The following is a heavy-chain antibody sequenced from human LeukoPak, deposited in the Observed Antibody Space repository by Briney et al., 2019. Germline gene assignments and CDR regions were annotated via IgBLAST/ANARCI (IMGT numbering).Heavy chain of an antibody. V-gene: IGHV4-39*01. CDR2: IYYSGSA. CDR3: ATHPPCSSCYFDY. J-gene: IGHJ4*02. D-gene: IGHD6-6*01. Sequence: SETLSLTCTVSGGSISTTSYYWAWIRQSRGKGLEGSGSIYYSGSAHSNPSLKSRVTISVDTSNNHFSLTLSSATPADTAVYYCATHPPCSSCYFDYWGQGTPVTVSS. CDR1: GGSISTTSYY.